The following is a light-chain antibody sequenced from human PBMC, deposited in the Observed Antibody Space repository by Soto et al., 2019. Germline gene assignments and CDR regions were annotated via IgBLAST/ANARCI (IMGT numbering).Light chain of an antibody. Sequence: QSVLTQPPSVSGAPGQTVTISCTGSSPNIGAGYDVPWYQQLPGTAPKLLIYGNSNRPSGVPDRFSGSKSGTSASLAITGLQAEDEADYYCQSYDSSLNVVFGGGTKLTVL. J-gene: IGLJ2*01. CDR2: GNS. V-gene: IGLV1-40*01. CDR3: QSYDSSLNVV. CDR1: SPNIGAGYD.